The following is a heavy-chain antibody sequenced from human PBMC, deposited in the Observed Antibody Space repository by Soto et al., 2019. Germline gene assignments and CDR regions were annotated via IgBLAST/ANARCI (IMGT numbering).Heavy chain of an antibody. V-gene: IGHV1-18*01. CDR1: DKTFLSYG. Sequence: ASVKVSCKASDKTFLSYGISWVRQGPGQGLEWMGWISPYNGNTNYAQKLQGRVTMTTDTSTSTAYMELRSLRSDDTAVYYCARPQRGDDVKNAFDLWGQGAMVTVSS. D-gene: IGHD2-21*02. CDR3: ARPQRGDDVKNAFDL. CDR2: ISPYNGNT. J-gene: IGHJ3*01.